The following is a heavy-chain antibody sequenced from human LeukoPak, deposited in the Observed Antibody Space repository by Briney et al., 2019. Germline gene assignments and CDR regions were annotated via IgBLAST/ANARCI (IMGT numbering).Heavy chain of an antibody. CDR2: IYYSGST. Sequence: SETLSLTCTVSGGSISSYYWSWIRQPPGKGLEWIGYIYYSGSTNYNPSLKSRVTISVDTSKNQFSLKLSSVTAADTAVYYCARVPAAIPVGWYFDLWGRGILVTVSS. J-gene: IGHJ2*01. CDR3: ARVPAAIPVGWYFDL. D-gene: IGHD2-2*02. V-gene: IGHV4-59*01. CDR1: GGSISSYY.